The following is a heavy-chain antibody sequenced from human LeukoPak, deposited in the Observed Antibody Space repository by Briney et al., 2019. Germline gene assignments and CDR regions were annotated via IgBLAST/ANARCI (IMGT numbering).Heavy chain of an antibody. CDR3: AVRYLYYFDY. Sequence: SVKVSFKASGGTFSSYAISWVRQAPGQGLEWMGGIIPIFGTANYAQKFQGRVTITTDESTSTAYMELSSLRSEDTAVYYCAVRYLYYFDYWGQGTLVTVSS. D-gene: IGHD1-1*01. CDR1: GGTFSSYA. J-gene: IGHJ4*02. CDR2: IIPIFGTA. V-gene: IGHV1-69*05.